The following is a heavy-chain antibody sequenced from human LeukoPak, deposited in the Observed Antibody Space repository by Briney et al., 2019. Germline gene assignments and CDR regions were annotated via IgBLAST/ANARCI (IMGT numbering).Heavy chain of an antibody. V-gene: IGHV3-48*01. CDR2: ISSSSINI. CDR1: GFTFSSSA. J-gene: IGHJ4*02. CDR3: ARDSIQLWPNAIDF. Sequence: PGGSLRLSCAASGFTFSSSAMNWVRQAPGKGLEWISYISSSSINIHYGDSVKGRFTISRDNAENSLYLQMNSLRAEDTAVYYCARDSIQLWPNAIDFWGQGTLVTVSS. D-gene: IGHD1-1*01.